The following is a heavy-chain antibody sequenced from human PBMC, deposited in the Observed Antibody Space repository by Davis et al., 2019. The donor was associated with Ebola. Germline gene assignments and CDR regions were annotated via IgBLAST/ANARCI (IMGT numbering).Heavy chain of an antibody. V-gene: IGHV3-30*03. D-gene: IGHD3-10*01. CDR3: ARDPGGLLWFGELSDFDY. J-gene: IGHJ4*02. CDR1: GFTFSSYG. Sequence: GESLKISCAASGFTFSSYGMHWVRQAPGKGLEWVAVISYDGSNKYYADSVKGRFTISRDNSKNTLYLQMNSLRAEDTAVYYCARDPGGLLWFGELSDFDYWGQGTLVTVSS. CDR2: ISYDGSNK.